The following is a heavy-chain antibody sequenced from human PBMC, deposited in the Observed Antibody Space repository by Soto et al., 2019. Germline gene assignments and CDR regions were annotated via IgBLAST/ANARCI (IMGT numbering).Heavy chain of an antibody. CDR3: ASSVVAATLSPDWFDP. V-gene: IGHV4-39*01. J-gene: IGHJ5*02. Sequence: QLQLQESGPGLVKPSETLSLTCTVSGGSISSSSYYWGWIRQPPGKGLEWIGSIYYSGSTYYNPSLKSRVTISVDTSKNQFSLKLSSVTAADTAVYYCASSVVAATLSPDWFDPWGQGTLVTVSS. CDR2: IYYSGST. CDR1: GGSISSSSYY. D-gene: IGHD2-15*01.